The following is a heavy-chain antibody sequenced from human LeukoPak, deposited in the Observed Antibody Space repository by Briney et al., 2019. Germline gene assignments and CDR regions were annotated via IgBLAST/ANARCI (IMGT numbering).Heavy chain of an antibody. CDR3: ARGLGTRWFFDY. J-gene: IGHJ4*02. V-gene: IGHV1-69*15. CDR1: GGTFSSYA. Sequence: GSSVKVSCKASGGTFSSYALSWVRQAPGQGLEWMGRIIPVFGTTTYAQKFQGRVTITADESTTTAYMELRRLTSEDTAMYYCARGLGTRWFFDYWGQGTLVTVS. CDR2: IIPVFGTT. D-gene: IGHD1-1*01.